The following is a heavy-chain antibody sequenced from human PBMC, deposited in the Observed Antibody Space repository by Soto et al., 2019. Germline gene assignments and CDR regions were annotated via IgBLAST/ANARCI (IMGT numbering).Heavy chain of an antibody. Sequence: EVHLVESGGGLVQTGGSLRLSCAIFESTVSRDWMNWVRQAPGKGLEWVAHINQDGSEKYYVDSVKGRFTISRDNAKKSVSLQMNRLRAAVKAMDYCSGGVGDAFWGQGTLVTVSS. V-gene: IGHV3-7*04. J-gene: IGHJ4*02. CDR2: INQDGSEK. CDR1: ESTVSRDW. CDR3: SGGVGDAF. D-gene: IGHD1-26*01.